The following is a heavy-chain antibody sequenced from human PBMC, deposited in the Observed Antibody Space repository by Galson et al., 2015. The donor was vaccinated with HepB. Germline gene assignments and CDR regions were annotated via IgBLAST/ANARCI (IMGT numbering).Heavy chain of an antibody. D-gene: IGHD3-3*01. J-gene: IGHJ6*03. V-gene: IGHV1-69*13. Sequence: SVKVSCKASGGTFSSYAIGWVRQAPGQGLEWMGGIIPIFGTANYAQKFQGRVTITADESTSTAYMELSSLRSEDTAVYYCARDSTPKYDFWSGYKTDYYYYYMDVWGKGTTVTVSS. CDR3: ARDSTPKYDFWSGYKTDYYYYYMDV. CDR2: IIPIFGTA. CDR1: GGTFSSYA.